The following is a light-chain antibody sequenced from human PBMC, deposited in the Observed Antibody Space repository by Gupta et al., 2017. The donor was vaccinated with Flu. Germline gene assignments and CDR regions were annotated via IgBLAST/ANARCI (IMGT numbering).Light chain of an antibody. CDR2: GAS. CDR1: QSVSSSY. Sequence: EIVLTQSPGTLSLSPGERATLSCRASQSVSSSYLAWYQQKPGQAHRLLIYGASSRATGIPDFTLTISRLEPEDFAVYYCQQDGSSPRTFGQGTKVEIK. V-gene: IGKV3-20*01. CDR3: QQDGSSPRT. J-gene: IGKJ1*01.